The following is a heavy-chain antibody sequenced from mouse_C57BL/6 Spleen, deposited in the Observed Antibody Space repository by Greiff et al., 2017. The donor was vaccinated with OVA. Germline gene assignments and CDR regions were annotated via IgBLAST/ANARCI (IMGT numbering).Heavy chain of an antibody. CDR1: GFSLTSYG. Sequence: QVQLQQSGPGLVQPSQSLSITCTVSGFSLTSYGVHWVRQSPGKGLEWLGVIWSGGSTDYNAAFISRLSISKDTSKSHVFFKMNSLQADDTAIYYCARDKGTVVGTGDFDDWGQGTTLTVSS. V-gene: IGHV2-2*01. CDR3: ARDKGTVVGTGDFDD. J-gene: IGHJ2*01. CDR2: IWSGGST. D-gene: IGHD1-1*01.